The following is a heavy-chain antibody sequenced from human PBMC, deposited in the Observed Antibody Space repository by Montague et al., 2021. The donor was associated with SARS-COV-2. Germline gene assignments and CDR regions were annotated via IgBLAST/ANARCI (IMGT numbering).Heavy chain of an antibody. J-gene: IGHJ4*02. CDR2: TYYRSKWSS. V-gene: IGHV6-1*01. CDR3: TRAVWGVRDY. Sequence: CAISGDSVSSNSVSWNWIRQSPSRGLEWLGRTYYRSKWSSEYALSVKSRITITPDTSKNQLSLQLTSVTPEDTAVYYCTRAVWGVRDYWGQGSLVTVSS. D-gene: IGHD3-10*01. CDR1: GDSVSSNSVS.